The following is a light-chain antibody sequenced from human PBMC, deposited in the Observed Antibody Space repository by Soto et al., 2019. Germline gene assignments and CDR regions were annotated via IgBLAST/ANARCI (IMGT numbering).Light chain of an antibody. J-gene: IGKJ2*01. Sequence: EIVMTQSPATLSVSPGERATLSCRASQSVSSNLAWYQQKPRQAPRLLIYGASTRATGIPARFSGSGSGTEFTITISSLQSEDFAVYYCQQYNNWPYTFGQGTKLEIK. CDR2: GAS. CDR1: QSVSSN. V-gene: IGKV3-15*01. CDR3: QQYNNWPYT.